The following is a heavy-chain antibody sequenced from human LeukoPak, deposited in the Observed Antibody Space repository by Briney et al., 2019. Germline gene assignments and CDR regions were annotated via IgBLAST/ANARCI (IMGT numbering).Heavy chain of an antibody. J-gene: IGHJ6*02. CDR3: AKDLINYYYGMDV. CDR2: ISYDGSNK. Sequence: GRSLRLSCAASGFTFSSYGMHWVRQAPGKGLEWVAVISYDGSNKYYAGSVKGRFTISRDNSKNTLYLQMNSLRAEDTAVYYCAKDLINYYYGMDVWGQGTTVTVSS. V-gene: IGHV3-30*18. CDR1: GFTFSSYG.